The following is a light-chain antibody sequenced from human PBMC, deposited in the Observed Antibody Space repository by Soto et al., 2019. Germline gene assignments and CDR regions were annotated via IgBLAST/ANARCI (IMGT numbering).Light chain of an antibody. J-gene: IGKJ2*02. CDR2: AAS. CDR1: QSITTS. Sequence: DIQMTQSPSSLSASVGDRVTITCRASQSITTSLNWYQQKPGKAPNLLIYAASFLHTGVPSRFIGSGSGTDFTLTISSLQPEYFATYYCQQTYSTPPGTFGQETKQEIK. V-gene: IGKV1-39*01. CDR3: QQTYSTPPGT.